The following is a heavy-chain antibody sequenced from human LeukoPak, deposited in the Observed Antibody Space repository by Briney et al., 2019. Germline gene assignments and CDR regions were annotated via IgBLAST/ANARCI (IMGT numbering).Heavy chain of an antibody. CDR2: IKQDGSEK. D-gene: IGHD6-13*01. Sequence: GGSLRLSCAASGFTFTSYWMSWVRQAPGKGLEWVANIKQDGSEKYYVDSVKGRFTISRDSAKNSLYLQMNSLRAEDTAIYYCARGGYSRDYWGQGTLVTVSS. V-gene: IGHV3-7*03. J-gene: IGHJ4*02. CDR1: GFTFTSYW. CDR3: ARGGYSRDY.